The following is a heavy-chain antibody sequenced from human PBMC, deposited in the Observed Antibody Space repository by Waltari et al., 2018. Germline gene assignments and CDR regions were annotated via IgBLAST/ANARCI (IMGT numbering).Heavy chain of an antibody. CDR1: GFTFSSYG. Sequence: QVQLVESGGGVVQPGGSLRLSCAASGFTFSSYGMHWVRQAPGKGLAWVAFIRYDGSNKYYADSVKDRFTSSRDNSKNTLYLQMNSLRAEDTAVYYCAKDENPNYYYYYMDVWGKGTTVTVSS. J-gene: IGHJ6*03. V-gene: IGHV3-30*02. CDR3: AKDENPNYYYYYMDV. CDR2: IRYDGSNK.